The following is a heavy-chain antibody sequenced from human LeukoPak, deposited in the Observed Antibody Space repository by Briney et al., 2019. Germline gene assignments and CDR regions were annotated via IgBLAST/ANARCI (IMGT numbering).Heavy chain of an antibody. CDR2: IYYSGST. CDR3: ARAKCSSTSCKKSGFDP. J-gene: IGHJ5*02. CDR1: GGSISSYY. D-gene: IGHD2-2*01. V-gene: IGHV4-59*01. Sequence: PSETLSLTCTVSGGSISSYYWSWIRQPPGKGLEWIGYIYYSGSTNYNPSLKSRVTISVDTSKNQFSLKLSSVTAADTAVYYCARAKCSSTSCKKSGFDPWGQGTLVTVSS.